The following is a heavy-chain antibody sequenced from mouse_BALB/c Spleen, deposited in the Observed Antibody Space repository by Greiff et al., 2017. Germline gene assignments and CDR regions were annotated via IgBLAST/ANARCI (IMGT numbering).Heavy chain of an antibody. Sequence: VQLQQSGAELARPGASVKMSCKASGYTFTSYTMHWVKQRPGQGLEWIGYINPSSGYTNYNQKFKDKATLTADKSSSTAYMQLSSLTSEDSAVYYCARWSYGNYAMDYWGQGTSVTVSS. V-gene: IGHV1-4*01. CDR1: GYTFTSYT. J-gene: IGHJ4*01. CDR2: INPSSGYT. CDR3: ARWSYGNYAMDY. D-gene: IGHD2-1*01.